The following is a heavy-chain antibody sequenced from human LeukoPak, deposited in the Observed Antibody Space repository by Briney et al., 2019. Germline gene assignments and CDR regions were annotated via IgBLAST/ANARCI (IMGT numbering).Heavy chain of an antibody. CDR3: ATSLGGGYFDY. CDR1: GYSISSGYF. J-gene: IGHJ4*02. Sequence: PSETLSLTCTVSGYSISSGYFWGWIRQPPGKGLEYIGTMYHTGSTYHNSSLKSRVTISIDTSKNQFSLKLSSVTAADTAVYYCATSLGGGYFDYWGQGSLVTVSS. CDR2: MYHTGST. D-gene: IGHD3-16*01. V-gene: IGHV4-38-2*02.